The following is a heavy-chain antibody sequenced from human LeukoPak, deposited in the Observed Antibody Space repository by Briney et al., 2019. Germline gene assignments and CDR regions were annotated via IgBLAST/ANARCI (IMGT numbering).Heavy chain of an antibody. J-gene: IGHJ5*02. V-gene: IGHV4-34*01. CDR1: GGSFSGYY. Sequence: SETLSLTCAVYGGSFSGYYWSWIRQPPGKGLEWIGEINHSGSTNYNPSLKSRVTISVDTSKNQFSLKLSSVTAADTAVYYCASVVVVAATPTAWFDPWGQGTLVTVSS. CDR2: INHSGST. D-gene: IGHD2-15*01. CDR3: ASVVVVAATPTAWFDP.